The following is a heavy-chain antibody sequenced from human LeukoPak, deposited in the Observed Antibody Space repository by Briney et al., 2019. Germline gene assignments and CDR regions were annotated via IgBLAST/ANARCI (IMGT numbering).Heavy chain of an antibody. D-gene: IGHD3-22*01. J-gene: IGHJ4*02. CDR1: GYTFTSYG. V-gene: IGHV1-18*01. CDR3: ARDNYYDSSGYYDY. Sequence: ASVKVSCKASGYTFTSYGISWVRQAPGQGLEWMGWISAYNGNTNYAQKLQGRVTMTTDTSTSTAYMELRSLRSDDTAVYYCARDNYYDSSGYYDYWGQGTLVTVSS. CDR2: ISAYNGNT.